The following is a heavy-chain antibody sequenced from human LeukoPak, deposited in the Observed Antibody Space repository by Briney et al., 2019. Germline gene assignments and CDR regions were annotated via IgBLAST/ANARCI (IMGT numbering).Heavy chain of an antibody. J-gene: IGHJ3*02. Sequence: SETLSLTCTVSGGSISGYYWSWIRQPAGKGLEWIGRIYTSGSTNYNPSLKSRVTMSVDTSKNQFSLKLSSVTAADTAVYYCARAKTLEPSPSNAFDIWGQGTMVTVSS. CDR2: IYTSGST. CDR3: ARAKTLEPSPSNAFDI. V-gene: IGHV4-4*07. D-gene: IGHD1-1*01. CDR1: GGSISGYY.